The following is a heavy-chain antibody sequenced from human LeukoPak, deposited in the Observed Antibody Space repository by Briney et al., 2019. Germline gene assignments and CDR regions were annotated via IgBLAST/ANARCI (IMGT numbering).Heavy chain of an antibody. Sequence: GSLRLSCAASGFTFSSYSMNWVRQAPGKGLEWVSSISSSSSYIYYADSVKGRFTISRDNAKNSLYLQMNSLRAEDTAVYYCARDRLRNYDYVWGSYPYWGQGTLVTVSS. CDR2: ISSSSSYI. J-gene: IGHJ4*02. CDR3: ARDRLRNYDYVWGSYPY. CDR1: GFTFSSYS. D-gene: IGHD3-16*02. V-gene: IGHV3-21*01.